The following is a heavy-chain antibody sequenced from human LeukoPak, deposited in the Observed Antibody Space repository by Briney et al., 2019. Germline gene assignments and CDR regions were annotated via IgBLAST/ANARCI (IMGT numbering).Heavy chain of an antibody. D-gene: IGHD1-26*01. CDR2: IYPGDSDT. V-gene: IGHV5-51*01. J-gene: IGHJ4*02. CDR1: GYSFTSYW. CDR3: ARHGGATYGSNLNPFDY. Sequence: GESLKISCKGSGYSFTSYWIGRVRQMPGKGLEWMGIIYPGDSDTRYSPSFQGQVTISADKSISTAYLQWSSLKASDTAMYYCARHGGATYGSNLNPFDYWGQGTLVTVSS.